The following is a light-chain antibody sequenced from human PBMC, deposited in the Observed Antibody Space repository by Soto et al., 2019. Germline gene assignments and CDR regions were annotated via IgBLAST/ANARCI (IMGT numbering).Light chain of an antibody. CDR3: HQRQSWPRT. V-gene: IGKV3-11*01. CDR1: QALNTR. Sequence: EIVLTQSPATLSAFPGYRVTLSCRASQALNTRLAWYQHKPGQAPRLLIYITSNRAAGVPSRFSAWGSETDFTLTISDVQHEDFAVYYCHQRQSWPRTFGQGTKVDIK. CDR2: ITS. J-gene: IGKJ1*01.